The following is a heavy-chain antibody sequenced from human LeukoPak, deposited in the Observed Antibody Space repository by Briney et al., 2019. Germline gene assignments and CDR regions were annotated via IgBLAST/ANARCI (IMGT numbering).Heavy chain of an antibody. V-gene: IGHV3-11*01. CDR1: GFTFSDYY. J-gene: IGHJ3*02. CDR3: ASVPLYDSSGYYWDDAFDI. D-gene: IGHD3-22*01. Sequence: PGGFLRLSCAASGFTFSDYYMSWIRQAPGKGLEWVSYISSSGSTIYYADSVKGRFTISRDNAKNSLYLQMNSLRAEDTAVYYCASVPLYDSSGYYWDDAFDIWGQGTMVTVSS. CDR2: ISSSGSTI.